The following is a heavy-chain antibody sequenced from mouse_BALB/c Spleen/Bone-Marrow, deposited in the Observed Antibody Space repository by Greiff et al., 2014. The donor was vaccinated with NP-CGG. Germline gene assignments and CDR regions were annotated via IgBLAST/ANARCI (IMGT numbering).Heavy chain of an antibody. CDR1: GYSITSGYY. V-gene: IGHV3-6*02. CDR3: ARKRVTTAPFAY. Sequence: EVKLEESGPGLVKPSQSLSLTCSVTGYSITSGYYWNWIRQFPGNKLEWMGYISYDGSNNYNPSLKNRISITRDTSKNQFFLKLNSVTTEDTATYYCARKRVTTAPFAYWGQGTLVTVSA. J-gene: IGHJ3*01. D-gene: IGHD1-2*01. CDR2: ISYDGSN.